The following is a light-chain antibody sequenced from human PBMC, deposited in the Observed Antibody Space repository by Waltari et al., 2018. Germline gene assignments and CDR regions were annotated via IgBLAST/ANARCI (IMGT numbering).Light chain of an antibody. Sequence: SFELAQPPSVSVSPGQTATITCSGDNLGEKFACWYQQKSGQSPVLIIYRDDKRPSGISERFSGSNSGNAATLTISGTQTIDEDDYFCQAWDNHNVVFGGGTKLTVL. V-gene: IGLV3-1*01. CDR3: QAWDNHNVV. CDR1: NLGEKF. J-gene: IGLJ2*01. CDR2: RDD.